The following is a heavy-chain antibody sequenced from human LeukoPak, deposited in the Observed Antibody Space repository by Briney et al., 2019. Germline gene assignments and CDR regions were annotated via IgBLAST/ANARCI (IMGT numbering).Heavy chain of an antibody. CDR1: GGSISSSSYY. Sequence: PSETLSLTCTVSGGSISSSSYYWGWIRQPPGKGLEWIGSIYYSGSTYYNPSLKGRVTISVDTSKNQFSLKLSSVTAADTAVYYSVRGIYWFDPWGQGTLVTVSS. CDR3: VRGIYWFDP. J-gene: IGHJ5*02. V-gene: IGHV4-39*01. D-gene: IGHD3-10*01. CDR2: IYYSGST.